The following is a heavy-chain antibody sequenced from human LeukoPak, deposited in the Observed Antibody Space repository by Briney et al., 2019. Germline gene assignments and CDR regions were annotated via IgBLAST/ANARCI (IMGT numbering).Heavy chain of an antibody. CDR3: AKGPTVLSGS. CDR2: ISYDGSNK. V-gene: IGHV3-30*18. Sequence: GGSLRLSCAASGFTFSSYSMNWVRQAPGKGLEWVAVISYDGSNKYYADSVKGRFTISRDNSKNTLYLQMNSLRAEDTAVYYCAKGPTVLSGSWGQGTLVTVSS. J-gene: IGHJ4*02. D-gene: IGHD3-16*01. CDR1: GFTFSSYS.